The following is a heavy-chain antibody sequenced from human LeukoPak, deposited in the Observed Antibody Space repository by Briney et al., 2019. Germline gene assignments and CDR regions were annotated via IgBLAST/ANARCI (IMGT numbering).Heavy chain of an antibody. D-gene: IGHD2-2*01. Sequence: SETLSLTCAVYGGSFSGYYWSWIRQPPGKGLEWIGEINHSGSTNYNPSLKSRVTISVDTSKNQFSLKLSSVTAADTAVYYCARHRRRAYSPVIVVVPAAPGAFDIWGQGTMVTVSS. CDR2: INHSGST. J-gene: IGHJ3*02. V-gene: IGHV4-34*01. CDR1: GGSFSGYY. CDR3: ARHRRRAYSPVIVVVPAAPGAFDI.